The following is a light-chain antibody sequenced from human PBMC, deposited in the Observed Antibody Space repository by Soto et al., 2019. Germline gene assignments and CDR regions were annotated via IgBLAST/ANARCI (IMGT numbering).Light chain of an antibody. V-gene: IGLV3-21*02. CDR1: NVGSKS. Sequence: SYELTQPPSVSVAPGQTARITCGGNNVGSKSVHWYQQKPGQAPVLVVYDDSGRPSGIPERFSGSTSGNTATLTISRVEAGDEADYYCQLWDSSSDRYVFGTGTKV. J-gene: IGLJ1*01. CDR3: QLWDSSSDRYV. CDR2: DDS.